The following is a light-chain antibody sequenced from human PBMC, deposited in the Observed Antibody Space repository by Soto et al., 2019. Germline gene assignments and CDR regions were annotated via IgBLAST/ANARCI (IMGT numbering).Light chain of an antibody. V-gene: IGLV2-8*01. CDR3: SSYVGSNFHVL. CDR2: DVD. J-gene: IGLJ2*01. CDR1: TSDVGGYNY. Sequence: QSVLTQPTSASGSPGQSVTISCTGTTSDVGGYNYVSWYQQHPGKAPKLLVYDVDKRPSGVPDRFSGSKSGNTASLTVSGLQAEDEADYYCSSYVGSNFHVLFGGGTKLTVL.